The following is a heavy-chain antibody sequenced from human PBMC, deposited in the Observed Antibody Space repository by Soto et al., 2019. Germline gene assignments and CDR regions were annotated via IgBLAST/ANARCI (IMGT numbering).Heavy chain of an antibody. Sequence: SETLSLTCAVSGYSISSGYYWGWIRQPPGKGLEWIGSIYHSGSTYYNPSLKSRVTISVDTSKNQFSLKLSSVTAADTAVYYCARDIAAPPSFDYWGQGTLVTVS. CDR1: GYSISSGYY. D-gene: IGHD6-13*01. J-gene: IGHJ4*02. CDR3: ARDIAAPPSFDY. CDR2: IYHSGST. V-gene: IGHV4-38-2*02.